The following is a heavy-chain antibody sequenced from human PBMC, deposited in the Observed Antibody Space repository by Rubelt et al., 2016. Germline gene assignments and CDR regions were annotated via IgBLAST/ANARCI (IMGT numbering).Heavy chain of an antibody. V-gene: IGHV4-39*07. CDR1: GGSISSSSYY. D-gene: IGHD1-14*01. CDR3: ARNIKTASMDV. J-gene: IGHJ6*02. CDR2: IYYSGST. Sequence: QLQLQESGPGLVKPSETLSLTCTVSGGSISSSSYYWGWIRQPPGKGLEWIGSIYYSGSTYYNPSLKSRVTISVDTSKNQFSLKLSSVTAADTAVYYCARNIKTASMDVWGQGTTVTVSS.